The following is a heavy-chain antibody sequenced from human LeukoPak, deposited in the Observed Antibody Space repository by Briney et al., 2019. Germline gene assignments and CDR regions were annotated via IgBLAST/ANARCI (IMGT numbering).Heavy chain of an antibody. CDR3: ATWRTAKTGFDY. CDR2: IYYSGSP. Sequence: PSVTLSLTCTVSGGSLSNNNYYWTWVRQPPGKGLECIGSIYYSGSPYYHPSLKSRVTISVDTSKNQFSLRQSSVTAADTAVYYCATWRTAKTGFDYWGQGTLVTVSS. J-gene: IGHJ4*02. D-gene: IGHD1-1*01. V-gene: IGHV4-39*01. CDR1: GGSLSNNNYY.